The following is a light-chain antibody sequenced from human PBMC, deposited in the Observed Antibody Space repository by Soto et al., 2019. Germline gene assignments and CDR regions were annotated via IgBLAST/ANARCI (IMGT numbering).Light chain of an antibody. J-gene: IGLJ1*01. CDR2: STS. CDR1: SSNIGSNT. Sequence: QSVLTQPPSASGTPGQIVANSCFGSSSNIGSNTVTWYQQLPGTAPKLLFYSTSQRSSGVPGRFSGSKSGASASLSISGLQSEDEADYYCAAWDDRLDVYVFGTGTKVTFL. V-gene: IGLV1-44*01. CDR3: AAWDDRLDVYV.